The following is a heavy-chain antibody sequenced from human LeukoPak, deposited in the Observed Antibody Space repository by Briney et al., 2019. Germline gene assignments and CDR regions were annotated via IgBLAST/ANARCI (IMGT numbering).Heavy chain of an antibody. D-gene: IGHD3-22*01. V-gene: IGHV1-18*01. CDR3: ARGAPSSGYHYYFDY. CDR1: GYTFTSYG. J-gene: IGHJ4*02. Sequence: GASVKVSCKASGYTFTSYGISWVRQAPGQGLEWMGWISAYNGNTNYAQKLQGRVTMTTDTSTSTAYMELRSLRSDDTAVYYCARGAPSSGYHYYFDYWGQGTRVTVSS. CDR2: ISAYNGNT.